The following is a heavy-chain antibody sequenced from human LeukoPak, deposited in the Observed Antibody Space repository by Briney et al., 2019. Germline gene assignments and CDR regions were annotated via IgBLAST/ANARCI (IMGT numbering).Heavy chain of an antibody. CDR1: GFTFSSYW. CDR2: ISGSSYYI. D-gene: IGHD6-13*01. CDR3: ARPRAPYSTSWPLDY. Sequence: PGGSLRLSCAASGFTFSSYWMSWVRQAPGKGLEWVSSISGSSYYIYYADSVKGRFTISRDNAKNSLYLQMDSLRAEDMGLYHCARPRAPYSTSWPLDYWGQGTLVTVSS. V-gene: IGHV3-21*04. J-gene: IGHJ4*02.